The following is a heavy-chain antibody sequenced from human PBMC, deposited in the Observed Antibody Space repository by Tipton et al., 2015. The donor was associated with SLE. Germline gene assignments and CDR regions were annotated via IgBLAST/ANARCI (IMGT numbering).Heavy chain of an antibody. CDR1: GCSISSYY. CDR2: LYTSGST. D-gene: IGHD4-11*01. CDR3: ARDLASNHPLYYYGMDV. J-gene: IGHJ6*04. Sequence: TLSLTCTVSGCSISSYYWSWILQPAGKGLEWIGRLYTSGSTNYNPSLKSRVTMSVDTSKNQFSLKLRSVTAADTAVYYCARDLASNHPLYYYGMDVWGKGTTVTVSS. V-gene: IGHV4-4*07.